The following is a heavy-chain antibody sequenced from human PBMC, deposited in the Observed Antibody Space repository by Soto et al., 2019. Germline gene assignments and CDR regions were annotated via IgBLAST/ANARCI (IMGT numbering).Heavy chain of an antibody. Sequence: EVQLLESGGGLVQPGGSLRLSCAASGFPFTGYAMSWVRQAPGKGLEWVSAISGHGDATFYADSVKGRFTISRDNSKNTLYLHMNSLRAEDTALYYCARDPPATRHGMDVWGQGTTVTVSS. V-gene: IGHV3-23*01. J-gene: IGHJ6*02. CDR3: ARDPPATRHGMDV. CDR2: ISGHGDAT. CDR1: GFPFTGYA.